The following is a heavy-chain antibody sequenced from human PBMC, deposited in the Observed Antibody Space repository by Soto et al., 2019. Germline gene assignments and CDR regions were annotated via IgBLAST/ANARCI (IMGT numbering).Heavy chain of an antibody. J-gene: IGHJ5*02. V-gene: IGHV4-34*01. Sequence: SETLSLTCAVYGGSFSAYYWSWILQPPGKGLEWIGEINHSGGTSYNPSLKSRVTISVDTSKSQFSLKLTSVTAAERAVYYCARGSVDTVDSSGFYDSWGQGTPVTVSS. CDR1: GGSFSAYY. CDR2: INHSGGT. D-gene: IGHD3-22*01. CDR3: ARGSVDTVDSSGFYDS.